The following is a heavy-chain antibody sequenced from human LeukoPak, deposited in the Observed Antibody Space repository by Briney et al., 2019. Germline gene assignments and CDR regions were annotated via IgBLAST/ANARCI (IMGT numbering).Heavy chain of an antibody. V-gene: IGHV3-23*01. CDR2: ISGGGRTT. CDR3: AKNVVVKRYIDF. CDR1: GFTFSNHA. D-gene: IGHD2-15*01. J-gene: IGHJ4*02. Sequence: GGPLRLSCAASGFTFSNHAMSWVRQAPGKGLQWVAVISGGGRTTEYEDFVKGRFTISRDNSKNTLSLQMNSLTVEDTAIYFCAKNVVVKRYIDFWGQGTLVTVSS.